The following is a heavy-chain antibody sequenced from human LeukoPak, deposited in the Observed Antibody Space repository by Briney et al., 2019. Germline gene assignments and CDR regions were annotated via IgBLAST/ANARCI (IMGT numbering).Heavy chain of an antibody. D-gene: IGHD3-22*01. CDR1: GGTFSSYA. CDR2: IIPIFGTA. CDR3: ARGSAFYDSSGYLSYYFDY. J-gene: IGHJ4*02. Sequence: VASVKVSCKASGGTFSSYAISWVRQVPGQGLEWMGGIIPIFGTANYAQKFQGRVTITTDESTSTAYMELSSLRSEDTAVYYCARGSAFYDSSGYLSYYFDYWGQGTLVTVSS. V-gene: IGHV1-69*05.